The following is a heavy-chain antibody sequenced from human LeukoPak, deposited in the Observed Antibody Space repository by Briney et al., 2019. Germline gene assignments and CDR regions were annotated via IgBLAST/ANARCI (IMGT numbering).Heavy chain of an antibody. CDR2: ISWNSAII. CDR1: GFTFNDYA. D-gene: IGHD1-26*01. Sequence: GGSLRLSCAASGFTFNDYAMHWVRQAPGKGLEWVSGISWNSAIIGYADSVKGRFTISRDNVKNSLYLQMNSLRPEDTALYYCAKGSGSYYSPDYWGQGTLVTVSS. CDR3: AKGSGSYYSPDY. J-gene: IGHJ4*02. V-gene: IGHV3-9*01.